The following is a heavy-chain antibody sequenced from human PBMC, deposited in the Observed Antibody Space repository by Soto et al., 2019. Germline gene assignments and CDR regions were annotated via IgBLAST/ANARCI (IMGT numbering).Heavy chain of an antibody. CDR3: ARDRLATIPRASSPYYYGMDV. V-gene: IGHV6-1*01. D-gene: IGHD5-12*01. CDR1: GDSVSSNSAA. Sequence: SQTLSLTCAISGDSVSSNSAAWNWIRQSPSRGLECLGRTYYRSKWYNDYAVSVKSRITINPGISKNQFSLQLNSVTPEDTAVYYCARDRLATIPRASSPYYYGMDVWGQGTTVTVSS. CDR2: TYYRSKWYN. J-gene: IGHJ6*02.